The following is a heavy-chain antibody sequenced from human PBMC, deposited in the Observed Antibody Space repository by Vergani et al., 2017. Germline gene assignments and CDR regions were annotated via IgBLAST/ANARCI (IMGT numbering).Heavy chain of an antibody. D-gene: IGHD6-13*01. CDR3: AGDSGSSWYYDYYGMDV. CDR1: GGTFSSYA. V-gene: IGHV1-69*13. CDR2: IIPIFGTA. Sequence: QVQLVQSGAEVKKPGSSVKVSCKASGGTFSSYAISWVRQAPGQGLEWMGRIIPIFGTANYAQKFQGRVTITADESTSTAYMELSSLRSADTAVYYCAGDSGSSWYYDYYGMDVWGEGTTVTVSS. J-gene: IGHJ6*04.